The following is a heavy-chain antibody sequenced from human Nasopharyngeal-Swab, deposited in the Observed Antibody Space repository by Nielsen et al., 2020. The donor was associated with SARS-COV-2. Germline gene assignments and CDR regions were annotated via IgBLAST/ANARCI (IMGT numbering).Heavy chain of an antibody. Sequence: GGSLRLSCAASGFSFSTHAMTWIRQAPGKGLEWVSDISDSGGTTYYADSVKGRFTISRDNSKNTLYLQMNSLRAEDTAIYYCATMVDMAASISSWGQGTLVTVSS. V-gene: IGHV3-23*01. CDR3: ATMVDMAASISS. CDR1: GFSFSTHA. CDR2: ISDSGGTT. J-gene: IGHJ5*02. D-gene: IGHD5-12*01.